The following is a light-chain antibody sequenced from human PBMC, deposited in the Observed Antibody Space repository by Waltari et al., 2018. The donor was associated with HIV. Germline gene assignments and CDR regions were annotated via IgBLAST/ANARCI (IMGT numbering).Light chain of an antibody. CDR2: AAS. CDR1: QSISNY. CDR3: QQSYTTPYT. V-gene: IGKV1-39*01. Sequence: DIQMTQSPSSLSASVGDRVPITCRASQSISNYLNWYQEKPGNASKLLIHAASLLQDGVPSRFSGSGSGTDFTLTISSLQPEDFATYSCQQSYTTPYTFGQGSKLEIK. J-gene: IGKJ2*01.